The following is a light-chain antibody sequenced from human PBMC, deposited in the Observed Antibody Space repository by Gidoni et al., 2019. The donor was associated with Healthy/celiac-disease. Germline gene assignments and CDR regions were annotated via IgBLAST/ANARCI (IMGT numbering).Light chain of an antibody. CDR1: SLRSYY. CDR2: GKN. CDR3: NSRDSSGNHSYV. J-gene: IGLJ1*01. Sequence: SSELTQDPAVSVALGQTVRITCQGDSLRSYYASWYQQKPGQAPVLVIYGKNNRPSGIPDRFSGYSSGNTASLTITGAQAEDEADYYCNSRDSSGNHSYVFGTGTKVTVL. V-gene: IGLV3-19*01.